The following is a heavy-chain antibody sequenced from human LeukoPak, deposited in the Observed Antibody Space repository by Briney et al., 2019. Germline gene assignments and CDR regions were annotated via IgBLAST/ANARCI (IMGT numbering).Heavy chain of an antibody. Sequence: KPSETLSLTCAVYGGSFSGYYWSWIRQPPGKGLEWIGEINHSGSTNYNPSLKSRVTISVDTSKNQFSLKLSSVTAADTAVYYCARRKTGYSSSWYTSGGYYYYYMDVWGKGTTVTVSS. V-gene: IGHV4-34*01. J-gene: IGHJ6*03. CDR3: ARRKTGYSSSWYTSGGYYYYYMDV. D-gene: IGHD6-13*01. CDR2: INHSGST. CDR1: GGSFSGYY.